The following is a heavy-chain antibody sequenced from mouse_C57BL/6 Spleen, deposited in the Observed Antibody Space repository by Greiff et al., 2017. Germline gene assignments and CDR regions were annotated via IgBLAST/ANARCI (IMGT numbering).Heavy chain of an antibody. J-gene: IGHJ2*01. CDR1: GYTFTSYG. D-gene: IGHD2-4*01. CDR2: IYPRSGNT. Sequence: VMLVESGAELARPGASVKLSCKASGYTFTSYGISWVKQRTGQGLEWIGEIYPRSGNTYYNEKFKGKATLTADKSSSTAYMELRSLTSEDSAVYFCARSDYDYDVGYWGQGTTLTVSS. CDR3: ARSDYDYDVGY. V-gene: IGHV1-81*01.